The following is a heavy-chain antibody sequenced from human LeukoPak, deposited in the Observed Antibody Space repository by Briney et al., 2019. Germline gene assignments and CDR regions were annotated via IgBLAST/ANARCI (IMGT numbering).Heavy chain of an antibody. J-gene: IGHJ4*02. CDR2: IYPAVSDT. Sequence: GASLKISCKGSVYRFTSYWIGWGRQMLDKGLEWMGVIYPAVSDTRYSPSFQGQATISAKQSLTTAYLQWSTLEASNTALYSCARRGVGDPPFDYWGQGTLVTVSS. D-gene: IGHD1-26*01. V-gene: IGHV5-51*01. CDR1: VYRFTSYW. CDR3: ARRGVGDPPFDY.